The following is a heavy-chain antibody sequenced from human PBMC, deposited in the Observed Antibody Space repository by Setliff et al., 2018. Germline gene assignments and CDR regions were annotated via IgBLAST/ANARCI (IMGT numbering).Heavy chain of an antibody. Sequence: PSETLSLTCAVSGGSISSSNWWSWVRHPPGKGLEWIGEIYHSGSTNYNPSLKSRVTISVDKSKNQFSLKLSSGNAADTAVYYCPRVPRLLSVRNAFDIWGQGTMVTVSS. CDR1: GGSISSSNW. D-gene: IGHD3-22*01. CDR3: PRVPRLLSVRNAFDI. CDR2: IYHSGST. J-gene: IGHJ3*02. V-gene: IGHV4-4*02.